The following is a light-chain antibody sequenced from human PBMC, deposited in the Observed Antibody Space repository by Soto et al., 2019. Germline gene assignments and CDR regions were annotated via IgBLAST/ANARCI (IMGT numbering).Light chain of an antibody. CDR2: EVS. Sequence: QSVLTQPASVSGSPGQSITISCTGTSSDGGGYNYVSWYQQHPGKTPKLMIYEVSNRPSGVSNRFSGSKSGNTASLTIPGLQADDEADYYWSSYTSSSTPYVFGTGTKVTVL. CDR3: SSYTSSSTPYV. V-gene: IGLV2-14*01. J-gene: IGLJ1*01. CDR1: SSDGGGYNY.